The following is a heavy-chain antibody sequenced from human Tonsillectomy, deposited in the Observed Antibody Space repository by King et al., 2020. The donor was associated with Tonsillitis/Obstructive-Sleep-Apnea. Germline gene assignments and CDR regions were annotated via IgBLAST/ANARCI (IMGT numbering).Heavy chain of an antibody. V-gene: IGHV3-9*01. D-gene: IGHD6-13*01. CDR1: GFTFDDYA. J-gene: IGHJ4*02. CDR2: ISWNSGSI. Sequence: VQLVESGGGLVQPGRSLRLSCAASGFTFDDYAMHWVRQAPGKGLEWVSGISWNSGSIGYADSVKGRFTISRDNAKNSLYLQMNSLGAEDTALYYCAKDKGPIAAAGIDYWGQGTLVTVSS. CDR3: AKDKGPIAAAGIDY.